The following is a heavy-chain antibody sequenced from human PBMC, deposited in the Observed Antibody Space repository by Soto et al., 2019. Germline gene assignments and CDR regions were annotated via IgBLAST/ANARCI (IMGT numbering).Heavy chain of an antibody. CDR3: ARSEWLAHFDY. V-gene: IGHV3-64*01. D-gene: IGHD3-3*01. Sequence: QAPGKGLEYVSAISSNGGSTYYANSVKGRFTISRDNSKNTLYLQMGSLRAEDMAVYYCARSEWLAHFDYWGQGTLVTVSS. CDR2: ISSNGGST. J-gene: IGHJ4*02.